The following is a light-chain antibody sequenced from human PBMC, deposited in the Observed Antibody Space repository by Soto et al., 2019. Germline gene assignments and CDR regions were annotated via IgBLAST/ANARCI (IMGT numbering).Light chain of an antibody. V-gene: IGLV1-47*02. Sequence: QSVMTQPPSASGTPGQRVTISCSGGNSNIGSNSVFWYQQFPGAAPKLLIYLSNERPSGVPDRFSASKSGTSASLAISGLRPEDDADYYCAACDDSLSGPVFGGGTKLTVL. J-gene: IGLJ3*02. CDR3: AACDDSLSGPV. CDR2: LSN. CDR1: NSNIGSNS.